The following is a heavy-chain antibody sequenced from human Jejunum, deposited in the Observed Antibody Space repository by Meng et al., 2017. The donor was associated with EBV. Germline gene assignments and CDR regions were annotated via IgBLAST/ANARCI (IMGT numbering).Heavy chain of an antibody. CDR3: ARDPGDTSGFFPSYFDY. Sequence: VWCCRALVPPGGSVGVSCVASGFVFTNCWMHWVHQGPGKGPGCVSRINIDGSSTSSADSVKGRFTISRDNAKNTVSLQMNSLRAEDTAVYYCARDPGDTSGFFPSYFDYWGQGILVTVSS. CDR1: GFVFTNCW. V-gene: IGHV3-74*01. D-gene: IGHD3-3*01. J-gene: IGHJ4*02. CDR2: INIDGSST.